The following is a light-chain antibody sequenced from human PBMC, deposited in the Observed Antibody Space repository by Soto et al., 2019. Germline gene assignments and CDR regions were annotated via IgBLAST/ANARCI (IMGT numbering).Light chain of an antibody. V-gene: IGKV3-15*01. CDR2: GAS. Sequence: EIVMTQSPATLSVSPGERATLSCRASQSVSSNLAWYQQKPSQAPRLLIYGASTRATGIPARFSGSGSGTEFTLTISSLQSEDFAVYYCQQYNNWPPLTFGGGTKVGIK. CDR1: QSVSSN. J-gene: IGKJ4*01. CDR3: QQYNNWPPLT.